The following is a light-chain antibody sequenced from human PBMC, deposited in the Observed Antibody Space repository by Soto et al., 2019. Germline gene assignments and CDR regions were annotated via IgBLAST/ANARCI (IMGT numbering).Light chain of an antibody. V-gene: IGKV1-12*01. CDR3: QQTDNFPLT. CDR2: AAS. Sequence: DIQMTQSPPTVSASVGDRVTITCQASQGITTWLAWYQQKPGKAPKLLMYAASNLQSGVPSRFSGSGSGTDFTLTISSLQPEDFATYYCQQTDNFPLTFGGGTKVEIK. J-gene: IGKJ4*01. CDR1: QGITTW.